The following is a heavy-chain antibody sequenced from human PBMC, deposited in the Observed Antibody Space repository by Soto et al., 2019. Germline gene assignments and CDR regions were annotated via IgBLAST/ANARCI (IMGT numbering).Heavy chain of an antibody. Sequence: GASVNVSCKASGYTFTSYYMHWVRQAPGQGLEWMGIINPSGGNTSYAQKFQGRVTMTRDTSTSTVYMELSSLRSEDTAVYYCASHGDYYDSSGYTWGQGTLVTVSS. CDR2: INPSGGNT. J-gene: IGHJ5*02. V-gene: IGHV1-46*01. CDR1: GYTFTSYY. CDR3: ASHGDYYDSSGYT. D-gene: IGHD3-22*01.